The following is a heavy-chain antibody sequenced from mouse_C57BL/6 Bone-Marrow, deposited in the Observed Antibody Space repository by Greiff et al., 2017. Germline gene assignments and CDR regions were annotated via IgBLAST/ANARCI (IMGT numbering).Heavy chain of an antibody. Sequence: QVQLQQSGAELARPGASVKLSCKASGYTFTSYGISWVKQRTGQGLEWIGEIYPRSGNTYYNEKFKGKATLTADKSSSTAYMELRSLTSEDSAVYFCARSLWYPWYFDVWGTGTTVTVSS. D-gene: IGHD2-1*01. CDR1: GYTFTSYG. J-gene: IGHJ1*03. CDR2: IYPRSGNT. CDR3: ARSLWYPWYFDV. V-gene: IGHV1-81*01.